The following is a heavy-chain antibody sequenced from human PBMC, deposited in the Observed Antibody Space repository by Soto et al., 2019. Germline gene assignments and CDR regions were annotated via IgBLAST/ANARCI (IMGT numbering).Heavy chain of an antibody. Sequence: SETLSLTCTVSGGSISSYYWSWIRQPPGKGLEWIGYIYYSGSTNYNPSLKSRVTISVDTSKNQFSLKLSSVTAADTAVYYCERHSSSWYANFDYWGQGTLVTVSS. CDR1: GGSISSYY. J-gene: IGHJ4*02. D-gene: IGHD6-13*01. CDR3: ERHSSSWYANFDY. CDR2: IYYSGST. V-gene: IGHV4-59*08.